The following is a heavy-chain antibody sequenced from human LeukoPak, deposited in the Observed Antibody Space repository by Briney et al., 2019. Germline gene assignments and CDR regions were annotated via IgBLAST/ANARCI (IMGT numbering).Heavy chain of an antibody. V-gene: IGHV4-39*01. CDR3: ARHLRGTYDFDI. J-gene: IGHJ3*02. D-gene: IGHD3-16*01. Sequence: SETLSLTCIVSGGPISSSTYYWGYIRQAPGKGLEWIASMYYSGSTYYNPSVKSRVTIFADTSKNQISLKLSSVTAADTAVYYCARHLRGTYDFDIWGQGTMVTVSS. CDR2: MYYSGST. CDR1: GGPISSSTYY.